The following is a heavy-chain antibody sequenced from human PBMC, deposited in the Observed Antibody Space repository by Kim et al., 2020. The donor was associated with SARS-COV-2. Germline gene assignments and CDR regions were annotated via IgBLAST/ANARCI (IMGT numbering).Heavy chain of an antibody. J-gene: IGHJ4*02. CDR2: ITTYSGCT. D-gene: IGHD6-13*01. Sequence: ASVKVSCKTSGYGFTTYGITWVRQAPGQGLEWVGWITTYSGCTDYAQKFQGRVTITRDISAGTVYLDLSSLRADDTAVYYCARCTIAAAGQGFDYWGQGTLITVSS. CDR1: GYGFTTYG. CDR3: ARCTIAAAGQGFDY. V-gene: IGHV1-18*04.